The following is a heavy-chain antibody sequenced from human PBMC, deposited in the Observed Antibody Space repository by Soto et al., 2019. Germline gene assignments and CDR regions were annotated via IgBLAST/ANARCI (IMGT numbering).Heavy chain of an antibody. CDR3: PRTYSSSWYHFGY. V-gene: IGHV4-34*01. CDR1: GGSFSGYY. Sequence: QVQLQQWGAGLLKPSETLSLTCAVYGGSFSGYYWSWIRQPPGKGLERTGEINHSGSTNYNPSLKSRVTRSVDTSKNYFSLKRSSLAAAATPAYSCPRTYSSSWYHFGYCGQGTLVTVSS. D-gene: IGHD6-13*01. CDR2: INHSGST. J-gene: IGHJ4*02.